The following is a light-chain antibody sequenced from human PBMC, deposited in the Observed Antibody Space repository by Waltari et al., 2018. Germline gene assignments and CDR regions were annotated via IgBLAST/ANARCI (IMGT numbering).Light chain of an antibody. CDR2: DAS. CDR1: QSVSRTK. J-gene: IGKJ4*01. V-gene: IGKV3-20*01. CDR3: QYYGSSRLIT. Sequence: EIVLTQSPGTLSLSPGERATLSCRTSQSVSRTKFAWYQQRPGQAPSILIYDASTRATGIPDRFSGSGSGTDFTLTINRLEPEDFALYYCQYYGSSRLITFGGGTKVDIK.